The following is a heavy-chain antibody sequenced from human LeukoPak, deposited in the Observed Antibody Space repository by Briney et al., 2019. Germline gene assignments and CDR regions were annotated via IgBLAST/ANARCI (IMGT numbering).Heavy chain of an antibody. D-gene: IGHD2-2*02. CDR3: ARLEYCSSTSCYTEDYYYYYMDV. V-gene: IGHV4-59*01. CDR1: GGSINSDY. CDR2: ISYSGST. J-gene: IGHJ6*03. Sequence: SETLSLTCTVSGGSINSDYWSWIRQPPGKGLEWIGYISYSGSTNYNPSLKSRVTISVDTSKNQFSLKLTSVTAADTAVYYCARLEYCSSTSCYTEDYYYYYMDVWGKGTTVTVSS.